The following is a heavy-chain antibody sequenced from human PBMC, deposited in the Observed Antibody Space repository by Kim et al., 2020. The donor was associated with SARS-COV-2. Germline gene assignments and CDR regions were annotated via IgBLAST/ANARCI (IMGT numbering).Heavy chain of an antibody. CDR3: APTWFGQLLPRGFDY. Sequence: DSVKVRFTIYRDKAKNALYLQRNSMSAEDTAVYYCAPTWFGQLLPRGFDYWGQGTLVTVSS. J-gene: IGHJ4*02. V-gene: IGHV3-48*03. D-gene: IGHD3-10*01.